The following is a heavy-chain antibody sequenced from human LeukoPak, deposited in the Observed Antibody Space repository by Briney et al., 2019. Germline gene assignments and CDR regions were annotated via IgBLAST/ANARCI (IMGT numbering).Heavy chain of an antibody. CDR3: ARGKIWFGEYRLDY. D-gene: IGHD3-10*01. Sequence: SETLSLTCAVYGGSFSGYYWSWLRQPPGKGLEWIGEINHSGSTNYNPSLKSRVTISVDTSKNQFYLKLSSVTAADTAVYYCARGKIWFGEYRLDYWGQGTLVTVSS. J-gene: IGHJ4*02. CDR1: GGSFSGYY. CDR2: INHSGST. V-gene: IGHV4-34*01.